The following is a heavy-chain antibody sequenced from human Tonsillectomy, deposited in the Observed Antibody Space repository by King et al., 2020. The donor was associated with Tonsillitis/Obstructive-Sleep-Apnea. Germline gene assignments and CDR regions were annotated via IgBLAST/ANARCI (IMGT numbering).Heavy chain of an antibody. CDR3: ARGNSNSWYPFDY. Sequence: LQLVQSGGGLVPPGGSLRLSCAASGFTFSDHYMDWVRQAPGKGREWVGRTRNKADSYTTEYAASVKGRFTISRDESRNSLYLQMNSLKTEDTAVYYCARGNSNSWYPFDYWGQGTLVTVSS. V-gene: IGHV3-72*01. J-gene: IGHJ4*02. D-gene: IGHD6-13*01. CDR2: TRNKADSYTT. CDR1: GFTFSDHY.